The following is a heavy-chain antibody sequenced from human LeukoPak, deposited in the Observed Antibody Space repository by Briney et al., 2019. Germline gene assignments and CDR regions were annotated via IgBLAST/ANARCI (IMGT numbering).Heavy chain of an antibody. Sequence: SETLSLTCAVSGGSTSSGGYSWSWIRQPPGKGLEWIGYIYHSGSTYYNPSLKNRVTMSVDTSKNQFSLKLSSVTAADTALYYCARQSNGYFDYWGQGTLVTVSS. V-gene: IGHV4-30-2*03. J-gene: IGHJ4*02. CDR3: ARQSNGYFDY. CDR1: GGSTSSGGYS. CDR2: IYHSGST. D-gene: IGHD2-15*01.